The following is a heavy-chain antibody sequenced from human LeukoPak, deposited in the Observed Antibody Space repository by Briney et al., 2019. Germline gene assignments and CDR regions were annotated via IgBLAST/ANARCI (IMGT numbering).Heavy chain of an antibody. CDR1: GGSFSGYY. Sequence: PSETLSLTRAVYGGSFSGYYWSWIRQPPGKGLEWIGEINHSGSTNYNPSLKSRVTISVDTSKNQFSLKLSSVTAADTAVYYCARGITIFGVVIRSKGIWFDPWGQGTLVTVSS. CDR3: ARGITIFGVVIRSKGIWFDP. V-gene: IGHV4-34*01. D-gene: IGHD3-3*01. J-gene: IGHJ5*02. CDR2: INHSGST.